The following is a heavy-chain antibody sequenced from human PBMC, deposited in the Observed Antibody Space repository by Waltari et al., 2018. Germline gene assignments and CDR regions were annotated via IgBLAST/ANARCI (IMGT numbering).Heavy chain of an antibody. CDR3: ARSCGLRCHWFDP. D-gene: IGHD4-17*01. Sequence: EVQLVESGGGLVQPGGSLRLSCAASGFTFSSYWMHWVRQAPGKGLVGVSRINSDGSGTSYADSVKGRFTISRDNTKNTLYLQMNSLRAEDTAVYYCARSCGLRCHWFDPWGQGTLVTVSS. V-gene: IGHV3-74*01. CDR1: GFTFSSYW. CDR2: INSDGSGT. J-gene: IGHJ5*02.